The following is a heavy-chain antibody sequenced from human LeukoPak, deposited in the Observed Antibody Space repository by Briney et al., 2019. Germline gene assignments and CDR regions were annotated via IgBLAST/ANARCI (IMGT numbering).Heavy chain of an antibody. Sequence: SETLSLTCTVSGGSISSYYWSWIRQPPGKGLEWIGYIYYSGSTNHNPSLKSRVTISVDTSKNQFSLKLSSVTAADTAVYYCARLTGATTIVDYWGQGTLVTVSS. V-gene: IGHV4-59*08. CDR1: GGSISSYY. J-gene: IGHJ4*02. CDR3: ARLTGATTIVDY. D-gene: IGHD1-26*01. CDR2: IYYSGST.